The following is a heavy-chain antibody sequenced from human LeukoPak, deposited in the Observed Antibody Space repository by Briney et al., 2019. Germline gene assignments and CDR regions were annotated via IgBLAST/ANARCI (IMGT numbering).Heavy chain of an antibody. CDR2: IYHSGST. J-gene: IGHJ5*02. Sequence: SETLSLTCAVSGYSISSGYYWGWIRQPPGKGLEWIGSIYHSGSTYYNPSLKSRVTISVDTSKNQFSLKLSSVTAADTAVYYCARGFSRGFGPWGQGTLVTVSS. CDR3: ARGFSRGFGP. CDR1: GYSISSGYY. V-gene: IGHV4-38-2*01. D-gene: IGHD2-2*01.